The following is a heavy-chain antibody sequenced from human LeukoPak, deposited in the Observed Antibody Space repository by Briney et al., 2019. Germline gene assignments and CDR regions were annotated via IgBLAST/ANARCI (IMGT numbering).Heavy chain of an antibody. J-gene: IGHJ4*02. V-gene: IGHV3-9*01. CDR2: ISWNSGSI. CDR1: GFTFDDYA. CDR3: AKGSQYQLLSDFDY. Sequence: GRSLRLSCAASGFTFDDYAMHWVRQAPGKGLEWVSGISWNSGSIGYADSVKGRFTISRDNAKNSLYLQMNSLRAEDTALYYCAKGSQYQLLSDFDYWGQGTLVTVSS. D-gene: IGHD2-2*01.